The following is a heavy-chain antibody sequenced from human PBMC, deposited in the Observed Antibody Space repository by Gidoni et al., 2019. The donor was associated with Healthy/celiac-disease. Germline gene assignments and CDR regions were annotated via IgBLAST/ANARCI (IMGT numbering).Heavy chain of an antibody. D-gene: IGHD3-22*01. V-gene: IGHV3-30*18. CDR3: ANTLDSSGYQH. CDR1: GFTFSSYG. CDR2: ISYDGSNK. Sequence: QVQLVESGGGVVQPGRSLRLSCAASGFTFSSYGMHWVRQAPGKGLEWVAVISYDGSNKYYADSVKGRFTISRDNSKNTLYLQMNSLRAEDTAVYYCANTLDSSGYQHWGQGTLVTVSS. J-gene: IGHJ4*02.